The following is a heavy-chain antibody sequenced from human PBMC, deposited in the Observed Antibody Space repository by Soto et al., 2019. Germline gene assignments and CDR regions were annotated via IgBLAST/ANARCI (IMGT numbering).Heavy chain of an antibody. D-gene: IGHD6-19*01. J-gene: IGHJ4*02. Sequence: VQLVESGGVVVQPGGSLRLSCAASGFTFDDYTMHWVRQAPGKGLEWVSLISWDGGSTYYADSVKGRFTISRDNSKNSLYLQMNSLRTEDTALYYCANEGSGALDYWGQGTLVTVSS. CDR3: ANEGSGALDY. CDR2: ISWDGGST. CDR1: GFTFDDYT. V-gene: IGHV3-43*01.